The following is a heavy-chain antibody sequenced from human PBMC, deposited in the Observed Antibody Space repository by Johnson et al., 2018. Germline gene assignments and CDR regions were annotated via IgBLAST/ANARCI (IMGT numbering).Heavy chain of an antibody. J-gene: IGHJ6*02. CDR3: AILNPAGYGVDG. CDR2: IYYSGST. Sequence: VQLQESGPGLVKPSESLSLTCTVSGGSISSYYWSWIRQPPGKGLELIGLIYYSGSTNYNPSLKSRVTITVDTSKNQFSLKLSSVTAADTAVYYCAILNPAGYGVDGWGQGTTVAVSS. CDR1: GGSISSYY. V-gene: IGHV4-59*03.